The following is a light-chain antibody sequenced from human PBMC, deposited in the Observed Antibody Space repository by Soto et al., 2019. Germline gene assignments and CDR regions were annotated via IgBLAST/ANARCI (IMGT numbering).Light chain of an antibody. V-gene: IGKV1-12*01. CDR3: QQANSFPWT. CDR1: QVINSW. CDR2: AAS. J-gene: IGKJ1*01. Sequence: DIQMTQSPSSVSASVGDRVTMTCRASQVINSWLAWYQQKPGKAPKLLIYAASNLQSGVPSRFSGSGSGTDFTLTISSLQPEDFATYYCQQANSFPWTFGQGTKVDI.